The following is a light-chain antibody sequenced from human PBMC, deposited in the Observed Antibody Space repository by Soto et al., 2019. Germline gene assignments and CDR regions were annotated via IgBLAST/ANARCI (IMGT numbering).Light chain of an antibody. V-gene: IGKV3-15*01. J-gene: IGKJ2*01. Sequence: EIVMTQSPATLSVSPGERPTLSCRASQSVSTNLAWYQQKPGQAPRLLMYGASTRATGIPARFSGSGSGTEFTLTISSLQSEDFAVYYCQQYHNWPPYTFGQGTKLEIK. CDR1: QSVSTN. CDR3: QQYHNWPPYT. CDR2: GAS.